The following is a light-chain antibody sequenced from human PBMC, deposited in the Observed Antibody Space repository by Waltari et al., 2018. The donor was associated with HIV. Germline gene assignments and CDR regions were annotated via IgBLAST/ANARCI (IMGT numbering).Light chain of an antibody. Sequence: QSALTQPASLSGSPGQSLTISCTGTSSDVGGYNFVSWYQQHPGKAPKLIIDEVSKRPSGVSDRFSGSKSGNTASLSISGLQAEDEGDYYCSSYTSSTSLGVFGGGTKVTVL. J-gene: IGLJ3*02. CDR1: SSDVGGYNF. CDR3: SSYTSSTSLGV. V-gene: IGLV2-14*01. CDR2: EVS.